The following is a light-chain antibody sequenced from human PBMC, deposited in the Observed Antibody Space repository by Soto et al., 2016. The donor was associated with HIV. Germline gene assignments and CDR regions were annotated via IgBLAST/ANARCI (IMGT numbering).Light chain of an antibody. V-gene: IGLV3-21*02. CDR2: DDS. Sequence: SYVLTQPPPVSVAPGETARITCEGNNIGDRSVHWYQQKPGQAPVLVVYDDSDRPSGIPERFSGSNSGNTATLTISRVEAGDEADYYCQVWDTRGDYFQVVFGGGTKLTVL. CDR1: NIGDRS. J-gene: IGLJ2*01. CDR3: QVWDTRGDYFQVV.